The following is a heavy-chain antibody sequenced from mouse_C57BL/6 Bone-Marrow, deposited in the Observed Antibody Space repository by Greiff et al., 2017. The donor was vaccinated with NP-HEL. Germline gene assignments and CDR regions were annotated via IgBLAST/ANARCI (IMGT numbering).Heavy chain of an antibody. D-gene: IGHD1-1*01. CDR2: INPYNGGT. CDR3: AREPTVVARYYAMDY. CDR1: GYTFTDYY. J-gene: IGHJ4*01. Sequence: EVQLQQSGPVLVKPGASVKMSCKASGYTFTDYYMNWVKQSHGKSLEWIGVINPYNGGTSYNQKFKGKATLTVDKSSSTAYMELNSLTSEDSAVYYCAREPTVVARYYAMDYWGQGTSVTVSS. V-gene: IGHV1-19*01.